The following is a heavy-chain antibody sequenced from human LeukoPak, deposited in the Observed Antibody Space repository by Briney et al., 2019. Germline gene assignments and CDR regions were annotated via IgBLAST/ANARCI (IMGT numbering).Heavy chain of an antibody. Sequence: SETLSLTCTVSGGSISSYYWTWIRQPPGKGLEFIGYIYYTGTTNYNPSLKSRVTISVDTSKNRFSLKLRSVTAADTAVYYCAKDTGDFYLRYFDSWGQGTLVTVSS. CDR2: IYYTGTT. D-gene: IGHD2/OR15-2a*01. J-gene: IGHJ4*02. V-gene: IGHV4-59*01. CDR3: AKDTGDFYLRYFDS. CDR1: GGSISSYY.